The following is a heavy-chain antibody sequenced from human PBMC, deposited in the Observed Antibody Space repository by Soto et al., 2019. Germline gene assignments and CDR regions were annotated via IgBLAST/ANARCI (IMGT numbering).Heavy chain of an antibody. J-gene: IGHJ3*02. CDR2: MNPNSGNT. Sequence: ASVKGSCKAAGYTFTGYYMHWVRQATGQGLEWQGWMNPNSGNTAYAQKFQGRVTMTRNTSISTAYMELSSLRSEDTAVYYCARPLIGTGAFDIWGQGTMVTVSS. CDR3: ARPLIGTGAFDI. D-gene: IGHD1-7*01. V-gene: IGHV1-8*02. CDR1: GYTFTGYY.